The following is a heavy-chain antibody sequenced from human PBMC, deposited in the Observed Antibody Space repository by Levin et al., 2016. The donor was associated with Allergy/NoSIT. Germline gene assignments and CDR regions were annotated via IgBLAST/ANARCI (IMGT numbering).Heavy chain of an antibody. V-gene: IGHV1-46*01. CDR3: ARALGVVVPAADY. CDR2: INPSGGST. D-gene: IGHD2-2*01. Sequence: WVRQAPGQGLEWMGWINPSGGSTSYAQKFQGRVTMTRDTSTSTVYMELSSLRSEDTAVYYCARALGVVVPAADYWGQGTLVTVSS. J-gene: IGHJ4*02.